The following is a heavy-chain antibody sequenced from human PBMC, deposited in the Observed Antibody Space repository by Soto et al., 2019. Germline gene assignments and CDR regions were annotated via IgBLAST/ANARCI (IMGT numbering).Heavy chain of an antibody. CDR2: IRSKANSYAT. D-gene: IGHD3-10*01. V-gene: IGHV3-73*01. Sequence: LRLSCAASGFTFSGSAMHWVRQASGKGLEWVGRIRSKANSYATAYAASVKGRFTISRDDSKNTAYLQMNSLKTEDTAVYYCTRRENGRSSGITMVRASPPYAFDIWGQGTMVTVSS. CDR3: TRRENGRSSGITMVRASPPYAFDI. J-gene: IGHJ3*02. CDR1: GFTFSGSA.